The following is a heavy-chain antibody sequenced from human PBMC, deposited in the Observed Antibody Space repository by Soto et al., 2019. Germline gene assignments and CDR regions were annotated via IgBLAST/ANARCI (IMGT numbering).Heavy chain of an antibody. CDR1: GFTFNSYA. V-gene: IGHV3-30-3*01. CDR3: ARDSSSGTYFDY. J-gene: IGHJ4*02. Sequence: QVQLVESGGGVVQPGRSLRLSCAASGFTFNSYAMHWVRQAPGKGLEWVAIISYDGSNKYYADSVKGRFTISRDNSKNTAYLQMNSLSAEDTAVYYCARDSSSGTYFDYWGQGSLVTVSS. D-gene: IGHD3-22*01. CDR2: ISYDGSNK.